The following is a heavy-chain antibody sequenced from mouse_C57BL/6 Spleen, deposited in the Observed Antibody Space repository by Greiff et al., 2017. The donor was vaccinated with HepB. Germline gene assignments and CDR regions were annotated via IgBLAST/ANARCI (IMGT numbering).Heavy chain of an antibody. D-gene: IGHD2-4*01. Sequence: EVQLQESGGDLVKPGGSLKLSCAASGFTFSSYGMSWVRQTPDKRLEWVATISSGGSYTYYPDSVKGRFTISRDNAKNTLYLQMSSLKSEDTAMYYCARHDYDSWYFDVWGTGTTVTVSS. V-gene: IGHV5-6*01. CDR1: GFTFSSYG. CDR2: ISSGGSYT. J-gene: IGHJ1*03. CDR3: ARHDYDSWYFDV.